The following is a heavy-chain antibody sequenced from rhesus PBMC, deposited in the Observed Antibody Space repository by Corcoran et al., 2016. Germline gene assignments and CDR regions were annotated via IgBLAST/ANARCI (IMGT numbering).Heavy chain of an antibody. CDR1: GGSISSGYYY. CDR2: ITYSGSP. Sequence: QVQLQESGPGLVKPSETLSLTCAVSGGSISSGYYYWSGIRQTPGKGREWIGYITYSGSPRYNPSLKSRVTISRDTSKNQFSLKLSSVTAADTAVYYCARPHSGSYYRFDYWGQGVLVTVSS. J-gene: IGHJ4*01. CDR3: ARPHSGSYYRFDY. D-gene: IGHD3-16*01. V-gene: IGHV4-122*02.